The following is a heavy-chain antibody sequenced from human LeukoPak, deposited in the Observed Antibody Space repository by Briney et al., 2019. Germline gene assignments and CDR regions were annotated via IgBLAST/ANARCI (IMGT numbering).Heavy chain of an antibody. V-gene: IGHV3-74*01. Sequence: GGSLRLSCAASGFTFSSYWMHWVRQAPGKGLVWVSRINSGGSSTSYADSVKGRFTISRDNAKNTLYLQMNSLRAEDTAVYYCARPGYSSGWYSGWFDPWGQGTLVTVSS. CDR1: GFTFSSYW. CDR3: ARPGYSSGWYSGWFDP. CDR2: INSGGSST. J-gene: IGHJ5*02. D-gene: IGHD6-19*01.